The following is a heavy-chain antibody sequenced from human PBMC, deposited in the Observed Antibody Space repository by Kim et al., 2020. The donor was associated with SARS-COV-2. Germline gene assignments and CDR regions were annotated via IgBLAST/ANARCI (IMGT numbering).Heavy chain of an antibody. Sequence: GGSLRLSCAASGFTFSSYAMTWVRQAPGKGLEWVSAITGSATNTYYADSVKGRFTISRDNSKNTLFLQMNSLRAEDTAVYYCAGRAGDYYEYWGQGNLVTVSS. V-gene: IGHV3-23*01. CDR3: AGRAGDYYEY. J-gene: IGHJ4*02. CDR1: GFTFSSYA. D-gene: IGHD6-19*01. CDR2: ITGSATNT.